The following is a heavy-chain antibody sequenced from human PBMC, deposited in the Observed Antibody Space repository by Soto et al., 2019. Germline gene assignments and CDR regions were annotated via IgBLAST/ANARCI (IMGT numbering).Heavy chain of an antibody. D-gene: IGHD6-19*01. J-gene: IGHJ6*02. Sequence: SVKVSCKASGGTFSSYAISWVRQAPGQGLEWMGGIIPIFGTANYAQKFQGRVTITADESTSTAYMELSSLRSEDTAVYYCARTKTGYSSGWYSLAKYYYHYVMDVWGQGTTVIVSS. CDR1: GGTFSSYA. CDR3: ARTKTGYSSGWYSLAKYYYHYVMDV. V-gene: IGHV1-69*13. CDR2: IIPIFGTA.